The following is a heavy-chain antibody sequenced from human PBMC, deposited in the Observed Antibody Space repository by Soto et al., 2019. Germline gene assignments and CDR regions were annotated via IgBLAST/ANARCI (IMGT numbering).Heavy chain of an antibody. V-gene: IGHV3-30-3*01. CDR2: ISYDGSHK. CDR1: GFTFNNYA. Sequence: QVQLVESGGGVVQPGRSQRLSCAASGFTFNNYAMHWVRQAPGKGLEWVAVISYDGSHKFYADSVKGRFTISRDDSRNTLYLQMTSMRAKDTAVYSCARDRSGSWTNWLDSWGQGTLVTVSS. CDR3: ARDRSGSWTNWLDS. J-gene: IGHJ5*01. D-gene: IGHD6-13*01.